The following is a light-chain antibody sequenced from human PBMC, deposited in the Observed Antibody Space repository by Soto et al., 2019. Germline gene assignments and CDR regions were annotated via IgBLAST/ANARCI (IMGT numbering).Light chain of an antibody. CDR2: SNN. V-gene: IGLV1-47*02. CDR1: SSNIGGTNY. Sequence: QSVLTQPPSASGTPGQRVFISCSGSSSNIGGTNYAYWYQQLPGAAPKLLMHSNNLRPSGVPERISDSKSGTSASLAISGLRSEDEAVYYCASWDDRLGAVIFGGGTKLTVL. CDR3: ASWDDRLGAVI. J-gene: IGLJ2*01.